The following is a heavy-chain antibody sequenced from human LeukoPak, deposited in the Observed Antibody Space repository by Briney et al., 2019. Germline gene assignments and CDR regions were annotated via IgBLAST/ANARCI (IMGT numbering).Heavy chain of an antibody. CDR2: IYYSGST. D-gene: IGHD6-19*01. Sequence: SETLSLTCTVSGGSISSSSYYWGWIRQPPGKGLEWIGSIYYSGSTYYNPSLKSRVTISVDTSKNQFSLKLSSVTAADTAVYYCASSGWRYYFDYWGQGTLVTVSS. CDR3: ASSGWRYYFDY. CDR1: GGSISSSSYY. J-gene: IGHJ4*02. V-gene: IGHV4-39*07.